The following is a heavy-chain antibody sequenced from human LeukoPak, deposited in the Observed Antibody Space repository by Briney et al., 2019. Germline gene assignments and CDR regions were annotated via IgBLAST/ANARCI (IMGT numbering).Heavy chain of an antibody. J-gene: IGHJ5*02. CDR2: IYYSGST. CDR3: ARAVLRFLEWLFPLPTNWFDP. V-gene: IGHV4-30-4*01. D-gene: IGHD3-3*01. CDR1: GGSISSGDYY. Sequence: SETLSLTCTVSGGSISSGDYYRSWIRQPPGKGLEWIGYIYYSGSTYYNPSLKSRVTISVDTSKNQFSLKLSSVTDADTAVYYCARAVLRFLEWLFPLPTNWFDPWGQGTLVTVSP.